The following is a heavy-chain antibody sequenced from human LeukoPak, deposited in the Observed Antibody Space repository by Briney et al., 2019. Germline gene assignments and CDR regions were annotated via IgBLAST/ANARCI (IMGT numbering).Heavy chain of an antibody. CDR2: ISAYNGNT. J-gene: IGHJ4*02. V-gene: IGHV1-18*01. CDR3: ARAPYYDSSGYYYY. CDR1: GYTFTSYG. D-gene: IGHD3-22*01. Sequence: GASVKVSCKASGYTFTSYGISWVRQAPGQGLEWMGWISAYNGNTNYAQKLQGRVTMTTDTSTSTAYMELRSLRSDDTAVYYCARAPYYDSSGYYYYWGQGTLVTVSS.